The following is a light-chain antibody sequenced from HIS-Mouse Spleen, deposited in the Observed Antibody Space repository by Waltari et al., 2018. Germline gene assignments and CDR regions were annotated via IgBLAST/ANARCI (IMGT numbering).Light chain of an antibody. J-gene: IGLJ1*01. Sequence: SYELTQPPSVSVSPGQKARITCSGDALPKQYADWYQQKPGQAPVLVIYKDSERPSGIPERFSGSSSGTTVTLTISGVQAEDEADYYCQSADSSGTFYVFGTGTKVTVL. CDR2: KDS. V-gene: IGLV3-25*03. CDR3: QSADSSGTFYV. CDR1: ALPKQY.